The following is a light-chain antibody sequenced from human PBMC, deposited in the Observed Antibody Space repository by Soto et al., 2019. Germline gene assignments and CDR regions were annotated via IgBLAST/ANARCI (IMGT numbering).Light chain of an antibody. CDR2: DAS. V-gene: IGKV3-11*01. CDR1: QSVSSY. J-gene: IGKJ3*01. CDR3: QQRSNWPPGFT. Sequence: EIVLTQSPATLSLSPGERATLSCMASQSVSSYLAWYQQKPGQAPRLLIYDASNRATGIPARFSGSGSGTDFTLTNSSLEPEDFAVYYCQQRSNWPPGFTFGPGTKVDIK.